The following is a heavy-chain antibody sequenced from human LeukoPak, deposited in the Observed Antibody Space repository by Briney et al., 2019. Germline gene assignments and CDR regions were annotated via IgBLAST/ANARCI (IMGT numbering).Heavy chain of an antibody. CDR1: GFTFSSYA. CDR3: AKVDGYCSGSGCYGGY. CDR2: ISYDGSNK. V-gene: IGHV3-30-3*01. Sequence: GGSLRLSCAASGFTFSSYAMHWVRQAPGKGLEWVAVISYDGSNKYYADSVKGRFTISRDNSKNTLYLQMNSLKAEDTAVYYCAKVDGYCSGSGCYGGYWGQGTLVTVSS. D-gene: IGHD2-15*01. J-gene: IGHJ4*02.